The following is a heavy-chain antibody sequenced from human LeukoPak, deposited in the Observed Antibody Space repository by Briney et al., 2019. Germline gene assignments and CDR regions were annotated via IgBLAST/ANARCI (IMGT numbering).Heavy chain of an antibody. CDR3: ARDRGSYCSGGSCYSFDY. D-gene: IGHD2-15*01. CDR2: TYYRSKWYN. Sequence: SQTLSLTCAISGDSVSSNSAAWNWIRQSPSRGLEWLGRTYYRSKWYNDYAVSVKSRITINPDTSKNQFSLQLNSVTPEDTAVYYCARDRGSYCSGGSCYSFDYWGQGTLVTVSP. V-gene: IGHV6-1*01. CDR1: GDSVSSNSAA. J-gene: IGHJ4*02.